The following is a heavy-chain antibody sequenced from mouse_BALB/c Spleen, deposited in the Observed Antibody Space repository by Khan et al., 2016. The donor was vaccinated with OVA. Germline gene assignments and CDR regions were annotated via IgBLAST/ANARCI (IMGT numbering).Heavy chain of an antibody. D-gene: IGHD2-3*01. V-gene: IGHV14-3*02. J-gene: IGHJ2*01. Sequence: VQLQQSGADLVKPGASVKLSCTASGFNIKDTYLHWVKQRPEQGLEWIGRIDPANGNSKYDPKFRVKATITADTSSNTAFLQLSSLTSEDTADYYCARHDGYDVVYWGQGTTLTVSS. CDR1: GFNIKDTY. CDR2: IDPANGNS. CDR3: ARHDGYDVVY.